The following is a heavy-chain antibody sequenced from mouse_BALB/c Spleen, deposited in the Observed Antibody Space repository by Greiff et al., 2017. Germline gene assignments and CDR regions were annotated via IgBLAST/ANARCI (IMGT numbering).Heavy chain of an antibody. J-gene: IGHJ4*01. CDR1: GFTFSSYT. Sequence: EVHLVESGGGLVQPGGSLKLSCAASGFTFSSYTMSWVRQTPEKRLEWVAYISNGGGSTYYPDTVKGRFTISRDNAKNTLYLQMSSLKSEDTAMYYCAATYYYAMDYWGQGTSVTVSS. CDR3: AATYYYAMDY. V-gene: IGHV5-12-2*01. CDR2: ISNGGGST.